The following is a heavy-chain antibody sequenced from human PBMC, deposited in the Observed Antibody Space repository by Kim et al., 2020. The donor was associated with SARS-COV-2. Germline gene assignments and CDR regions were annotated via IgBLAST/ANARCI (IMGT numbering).Heavy chain of an antibody. Sequence: SETLSLTCTVSGGSISSSSYYWGWIRQPPGKGLEWIGSIYYSGSTYYNPSLKSRVTISVDTSKNQFSLKLSSVTAADTAVYYCARHSLVESSGYYSPFDYWGQGTLVTVSS. CDR1: GGSISSSSYY. CDR2: IYYSGST. D-gene: IGHD3-22*01. V-gene: IGHV4-39*01. CDR3: ARHSLVESSGYYSPFDY. J-gene: IGHJ4*02.